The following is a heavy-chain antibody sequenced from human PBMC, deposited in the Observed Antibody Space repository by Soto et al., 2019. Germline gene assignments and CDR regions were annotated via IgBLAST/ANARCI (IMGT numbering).Heavy chain of an antibody. D-gene: IGHD3-22*01. J-gene: IGHJ6*02. Sequence: GASVKVSCKASGGTFSSYTISWVRQAPGQGLEWMGRIIPILGIANYAQKFQGRVTITADKSTSTAYMELSSLRSEDTAVYYCASQDYYDSRSYGMDVWGQGTTVTVSS. V-gene: IGHV1-69*02. CDR3: ASQDYYDSRSYGMDV. CDR1: GGTFSSYT. CDR2: IIPILGIA.